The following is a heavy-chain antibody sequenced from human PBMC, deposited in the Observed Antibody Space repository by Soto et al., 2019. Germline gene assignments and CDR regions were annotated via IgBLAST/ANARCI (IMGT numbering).Heavy chain of an antibody. J-gene: IGHJ4*02. D-gene: IGHD3-10*01. Sequence: QVQLQESGPGVEKPSETLSLTCTVSGGSFTNYYWSWIRQPPGKGLEWIGYIYYNGNTNYNPSLKSRVTMSVDTSKNQISLNQSSVTSADTAVYYCARALRGDYWGQVTLVTVSS. CDR1: GGSFTNYY. V-gene: IGHV4-59*01. CDR2: IYYNGNT. CDR3: ARALRGDY.